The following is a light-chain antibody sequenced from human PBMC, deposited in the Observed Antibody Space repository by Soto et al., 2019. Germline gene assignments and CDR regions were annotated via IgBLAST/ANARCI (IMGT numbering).Light chain of an antibody. J-gene: IGKJ4*01. CDR1: QSVSSN. Sequence: EIVMTQSPATLSVSPGERATLSCRASQSVSSNLAWYQQKPGQAPRLLIYGASTRATGIPARFSGSGSGTEFILTISSLQSEDFAVYYCQQYNNWPPIFGGGTKVDIK. CDR3: QQYNNWPPI. CDR2: GAS. V-gene: IGKV3-15*01.